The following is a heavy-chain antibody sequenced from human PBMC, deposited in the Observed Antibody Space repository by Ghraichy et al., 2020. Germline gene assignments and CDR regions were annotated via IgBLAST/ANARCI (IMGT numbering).Heavy chain of an antibody. Sequence: SETLSLTCTVSGGSVSSGSYYWSWIRQPPGKGLEWIGYIYYSGSTHYNPSLKSRVTLSVDTSRNQFSLKLSSVTAADTAVYYCARDLAVAPYNWFDPWGQGILVTVSS. CDR1: GGSVSSGSYY. CDR3: ARDLAVAPYNWFDP. CDR2: IYYSGST. D-gene: IGHD6-13*01. V-gene: IGHV4-61*01. J-gene: IGHJ5*02.